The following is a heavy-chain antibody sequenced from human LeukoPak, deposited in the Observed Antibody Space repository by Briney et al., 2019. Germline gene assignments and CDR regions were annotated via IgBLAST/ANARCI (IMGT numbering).Heavy chain of an antibody. CDR2: IYTSGST. Sequence: SETLSLTCTVSGGSISSGSYYWSWIRQPAGKGREWIGRIYTSGSTNYNPSLKSRVTISVDTSKNQFSLKLSSVTAADTAVYYCAAQPGAYDFWSGYSRGYYYYYMDVWGKGTTVTVSS. CDR1: GGSISSGSYY. D-gene: IGHD3-3*01. J-gene: IGHJ6*03. V-gene: IGHV4-61*02. CDR3: AAQPGAYDFWSGYSRGYYYYYMDV.